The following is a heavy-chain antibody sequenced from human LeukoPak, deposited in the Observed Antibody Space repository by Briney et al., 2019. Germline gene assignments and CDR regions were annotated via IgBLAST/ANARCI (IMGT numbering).Heavy chain of an antibody. Sequence: GGSLRLSCAASGSTFSSYGMSWVRQAPGKGLEWVSAIGGRDGSTYCADSVKGRFTISRDNSKNTLYVQMNSLRAEDTAVYYCAKGHYYGSGSLDYWGQGTLVTVSS. CDR2: IGGRDGST. V-gene: IGHV3-23*01. J-gene: IGHJ4*02. CDR3: AKGHYYGSGSLDY. CDR1: GSTFSSYG. D-gene: IGHD3-10*01.